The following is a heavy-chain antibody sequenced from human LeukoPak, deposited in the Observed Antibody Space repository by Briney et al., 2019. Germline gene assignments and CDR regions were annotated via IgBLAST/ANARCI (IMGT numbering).Heavy chain of an antibody. V-gene: IGHV3-33*01. CDR2: IWYDGSNK. J-gene: IGHJ3*02. Sequence: GGSLRLSCAASGFTFSSYGMHWVHQAPGKGLEWVAVIWYDGSNKYYADSVKGRFTISRDNSKNTLYLQMNSLRAEDTAVYYCARANDAFDIWGQGTMVTVSS. CDR3: ARANDAFDI. CDR1: GFTFSSYG.